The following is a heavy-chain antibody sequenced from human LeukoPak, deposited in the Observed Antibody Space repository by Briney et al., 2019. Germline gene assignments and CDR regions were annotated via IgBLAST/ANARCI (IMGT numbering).Heavy chain of an antibody. CDR2: ISAYNGNT. CDR3: ARGPEYYYGSGSYDYYGMDV. Sequence: ASVKVSCKASGYTFTSYGISWVRQAPGQGLEWMGWISAYNGNTNHAQKLQGRVTMTTDTSTSTAYMELRSLRSDDTAVYYCARGPEYYYGSGSYDYYGMDVWGQGTTVTVSS. CDR1: GYTFTSYG. J-gene: IGHJ6*02. V-gene: IGHV1-18*01. D-gene: IGHD3-10*01.